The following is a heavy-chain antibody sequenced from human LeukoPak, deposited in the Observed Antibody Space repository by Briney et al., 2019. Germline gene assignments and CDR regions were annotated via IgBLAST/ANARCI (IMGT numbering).Heavy chain of an antibody. Sequence: ASVKVSCKASGSTFTSYGISWVRQAPGQGLEWMGWISAYNGNTNYAQKLQGRVTMTTDTSTSTAYMELRSLRSDDTAVYYCARDSLGVAGPSWDYWGQGTLVTVSS. CDR2: ISAYNGNT. CDR1: GSTFTSYG. V-gene: IGHV1-18*04. D-gene: IGHD6-19*01. CDR3: ARDSLGVAGPSWDY. J-gene: IGHJ4*02.